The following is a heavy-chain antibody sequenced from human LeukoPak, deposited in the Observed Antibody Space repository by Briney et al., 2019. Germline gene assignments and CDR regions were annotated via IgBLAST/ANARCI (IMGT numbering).Heavy chain of an antibody. CDR1: GFTFDDYG. CDR3: ARVVINYDHVWGSYRYFFDY. J-gene: IGHJ4*02. Sequence: PGGSLRLSCAASGFTFDDYGMSWVRQAPGKGLEWVSGINWNGGSTGYADSVKGRFTISRDNAKNSLYLQMNSLRAEDTALYYCARVVINYDHVWGSYRYFFDYWGQGTLVTVSS. V-gene: IGHV3-20*04. CDR2: INWNGGST. D-gene: IGHD3-16*02.